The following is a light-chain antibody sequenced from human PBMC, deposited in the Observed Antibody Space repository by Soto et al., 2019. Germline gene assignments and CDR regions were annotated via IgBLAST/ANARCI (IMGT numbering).Light chain of an antibody. CDR1: RSISDW. CDR3: LQYSSHSWT. J-gene: IGKJ1*01. V-gene: IGKV1-5*01. Sequence: DIQMTQFPSTLTPSVGDRVTITCRASRSISDWLAWYQQKPGKAPKLLIFDASSLKSGVSSRFSGSGSGTEFTLTITGLQPDDVATYYCLQYSSHSWTFGQGTKVDNK. CDR2: DAS.